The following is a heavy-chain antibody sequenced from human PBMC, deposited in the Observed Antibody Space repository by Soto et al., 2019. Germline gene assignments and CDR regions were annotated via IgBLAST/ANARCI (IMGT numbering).Heavy chain of an antibody. CDR2: ISYDGSNK. CDR1: GFTFSSYG. CDR3: AKGADSWGYAFNT. J-gene: IGHJ3*02. V-gene: IGHV3-30*18. Sequence: PGVSLRLSCAASGFTFSSYGMHWVRQAPGKGLEWVAVISYDGSNKYYADSVKGRFTISRDNSKNTLYLQMNSLRAEDTAVYYCAKGADSWGYAFNTGGQGKM. D-gene: IGHD6-13*01.